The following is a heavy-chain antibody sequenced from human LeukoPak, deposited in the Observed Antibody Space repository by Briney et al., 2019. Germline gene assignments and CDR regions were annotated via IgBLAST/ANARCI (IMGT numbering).Heavy chain of an antibody. CDR2: INSDGSST. Sequence: GGSLRRSCAASGVTFSSYWMHWVRQAPGKGLVWVSRINSDGSSTNYADSVKGRFTISRDNSRNTVYLQMNGLRAEDTAVYYCAREIFGSGSYPDYWGQGTLVTVSS. D-gene: IGHD3-10*01. CDR3: AREIFGSGSYPDY. J-gene: IGHJ4*02. V-gene: IGHV3-74*01. CDR1: GVTFSSYW.